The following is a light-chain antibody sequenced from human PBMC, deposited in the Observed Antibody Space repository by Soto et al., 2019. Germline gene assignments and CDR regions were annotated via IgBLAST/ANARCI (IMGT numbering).Light chain of an antibody. V-gene: IGLV2-14*01. CDR3: SSYTSSSTHWV. Sequence: QLVLTQPASVSGSPGQSITISCTGTSSDVGGYNYVSWYQQHPGKAPKLMIYDVSNRPSGVSNRFSGSKSGNTASLTISGLQAEDEADYYCSSYTSSSTHWVFGGGTKVTVL. J-gene: IGLJ3*02. CDR1: SSDVGGYNY. CDR2: DVS.